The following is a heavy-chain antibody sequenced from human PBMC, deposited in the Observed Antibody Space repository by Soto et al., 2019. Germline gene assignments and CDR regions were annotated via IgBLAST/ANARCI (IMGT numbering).Heavy chain of an antibody. J-gene: IGHJ6*02. V-gene: IGHV1-3*01. CDR3: ARVYYDFWSGLYYYGMDV. Sequence: ASVKVSCKASGYPFTSYAMHWVRQAPGQRLEWMGWINAGNGNTKYSQKFQGRVTITRDTSASTAYMELSSLRSEDTAVYYCARVYYDFWSGLYYYGMDVWGQGTTVTVSS. CDR1: GYPFTSYA. CDR2: INAGNGNT. D-gene: IGHD3-3*01.